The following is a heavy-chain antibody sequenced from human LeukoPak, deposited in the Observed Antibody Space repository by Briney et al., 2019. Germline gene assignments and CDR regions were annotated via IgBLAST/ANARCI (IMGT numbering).Heavy chain of an antibody. D-gene: IGHD2-2*01. CDR2: IKKDGSEK. CDR3: AREDCSSTSCWFDP. Sequence: PGGSLRLSCAASGFTFSSYWMSWVRQAPGKGLEWVANIKKDGSEKNYVDSVKGRFTISRDNAKNSLHLQINSLRVEDTAVYYCAREDCSSTSCWFDPWGQGTLVTVSS. V-gene: IGHV3-7*01. CDR1: GFTFSSYW. J-gene: IGHJ5*02.